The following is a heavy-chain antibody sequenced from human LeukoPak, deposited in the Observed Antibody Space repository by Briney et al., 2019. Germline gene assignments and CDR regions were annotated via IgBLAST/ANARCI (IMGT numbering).Heavy chain of an antibody. Sequence: ASVKVSCKASGYNFYSHFMHWVRQVPGQGPEWMGLITPSGDQTIYAQSFQGRLTVTRDTSTTTVYVDLTGLRSEDTAVYYCAREPPPAAKNFDYWGQGTLVTVSS. V-gene: IGHV1-46*02. CDR3: AREPPPAAKNFDY. J-gene: IGHJ4*02. CDR2: ITPSGDQT. D-gene: IGHD2-2*01. CDR1: GYNFYSHF.